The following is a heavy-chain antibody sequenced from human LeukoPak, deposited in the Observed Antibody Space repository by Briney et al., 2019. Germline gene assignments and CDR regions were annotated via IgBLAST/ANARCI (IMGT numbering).Heavy chain of an antibody. Sequence: GGSLRLSCAASGFTFSSYAVSWVRQAPGKGLEWVSSISSSSSYIYYADSVKGRFTISRDNAKNSLYLQMNSLRAEDTAVYYCARGRWLQIESAFDIWGQGTMVTVSS. V-gene: IGHV3-21*01. CDR3: ARGRWLQIESAFDI. D-gene: IGHD5-24*01. J-gene: IGHJ3*02. CDR1: GFTFSSYA. CDR2: ISSSSSYI.